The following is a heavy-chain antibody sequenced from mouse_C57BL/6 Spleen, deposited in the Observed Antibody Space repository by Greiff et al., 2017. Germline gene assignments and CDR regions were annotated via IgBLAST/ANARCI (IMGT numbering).Heavy chain of an antibody. J-gene: IGHJ3*01. V-gene: IGHV14-2*01. Sequence: DVKLQESGAELVKPGASVKLSCTASGFNIKDYYMHWVKQRTEQGLEWIGRIDPEDGETKYAPNFQGKATITADTSSNTAYLQLSSRTSEDTAVYYCARERGPSTGTGFAYWGQGTLVTVSA. CDR2: IDPEDGET. CDR3: ARERGPSTGTGFAY. CDR1: GFNIKDYY. D-gene: IGHD4-1*02.